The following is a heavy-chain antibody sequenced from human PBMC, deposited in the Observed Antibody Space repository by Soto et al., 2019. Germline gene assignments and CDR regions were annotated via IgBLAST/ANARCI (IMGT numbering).Heavy chain of an antibody. CDR1: DGSVSIGTYY. J-gene: IGHJ4*02. D-gene: IGHD2-21*01. V-gene: IGHV4-61*01. CDR3: TRGGDAYKNGH. Sequence: ETLSLTCTVSDGSVSIGTYYWSWIRQPPGKGLEWIGFIHYSGSTNYNPSLKSRVTMSVDTSKNHFSLKLASVNAADTAVYYCTRGGDAYKNGHWGQGTLVTVSS. CDR2: IHYSGST.